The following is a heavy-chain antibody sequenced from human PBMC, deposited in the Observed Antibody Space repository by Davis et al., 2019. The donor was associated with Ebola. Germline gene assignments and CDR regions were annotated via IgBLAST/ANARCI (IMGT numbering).Heavy chain of an antibody. Sequence: ASVKVSCKVSGYILTKLSIHWVRQSPGQGLEWMGNFDPQNNDIIYAHKFEDRVTMTEDTSTHTAYMELSSLRSDDSAVYYCAAGGSRGGFDVWGQGTMVTVS. CDR3: AAGGSRGGFDV. V-gene: IGHV1-24*01. D-gene: IGHD1-26*01. CDR1: GYILTKLS. CDR2: FDPQNNDI. J-gene: IGHJ3*01.